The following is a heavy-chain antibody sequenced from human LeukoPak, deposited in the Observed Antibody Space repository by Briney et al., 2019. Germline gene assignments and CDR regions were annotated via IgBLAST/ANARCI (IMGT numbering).Heavy chain of an antibody. V-gene: IGHV3-7*01. Sequence: GGSLRLSCAASGFTFSSYWMSWVRQAPGKGLEWVANIRQDGSEKYYVDSVKGRFTISRGNGKNSLYLQMNSLRAEDTAVYYCARTVAGAFDIWGQGTMVTVSS. D-gene: IGHD6-19*01. J-gene: IGHJ3*02. CDR3: ARTVAGAFDI. CDR1: GFTFSSYW. CDR2: IRQDGSEK.